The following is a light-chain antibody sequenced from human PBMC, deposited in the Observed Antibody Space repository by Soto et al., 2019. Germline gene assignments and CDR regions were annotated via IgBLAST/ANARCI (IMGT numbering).Light chain of an antibody. CDR2: DAS. CDR1: QGIRND. J-gene: IGKJ1*01. Sequence: DIQMTQSPSSLSASVGDRVTITCRASQGIRNDLGWYQQKPGKAPKLLIYDASSLESGVPSRFSGSGSGTDFTLTISSLQPEDVATYYCQKYNSAPRTFGQGTKVDMK. V-gene: IGKV1-17*01. CDR3: QKYNSAPRT.